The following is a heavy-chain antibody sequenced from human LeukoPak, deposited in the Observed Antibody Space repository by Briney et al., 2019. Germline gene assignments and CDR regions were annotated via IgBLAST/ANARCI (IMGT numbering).Heavy chain of an antibody. CDR1: GDSNSSYY. CDR3: ARGRTPTTGDY. D-gene: IGHD1-26*01. J-gene: IGHJ4*02. V-gene: IGHV4-4*07. Sequence: SETLSLTCTVSGDSNSSYYWSWIRQPAGKGLEWLGRIYASGSTNYNPSLKSRVTMSVDTSKNQFSLKLSSVTAADTAVYYCARGRTPTTGDYWGQGTLVTVSS. CDR2: IYASGST.